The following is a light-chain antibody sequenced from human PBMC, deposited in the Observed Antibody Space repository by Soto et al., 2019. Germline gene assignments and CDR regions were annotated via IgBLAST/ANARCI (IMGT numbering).Light chain of an antibody. CDR1: QGIDTS. Sequence: ILLTQSPSSLSAFVGDRVTITCRASQGIDTSLAWYQQKPGKAPKLLIYKASTLKSGVPSRFSGSGSGTEFTLTISSLQPDDFATYYCLQDYNYPRTFGQGTKVDIK. J-gene: IGKJ1*01. CDR3: LQDYNYPRT. V-gene: IGKV1-6*02. CDR2: KAS.